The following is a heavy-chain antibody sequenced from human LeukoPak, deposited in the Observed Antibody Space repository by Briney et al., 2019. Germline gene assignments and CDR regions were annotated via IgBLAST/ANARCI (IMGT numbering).Heavy chain of an antibody. CDR3: ARLLGRAYYGSGSYMDY. Sequence: ASVKVSCKASGYTFTSYGISWVRQAPGQGLEWMGWLSAYNGNTNYAQKLQGRVTMTTDTSTSTAYMELRSLRSDDTAVYYCARLLGRAYYGSGSYMDYWGQGTLVTVSS. J-gene: IGHJ4*02. CDR2: LSAYNGNT. CDR1: GYTFTSYG. D-gene: IGHD3-10*01. V-gene: IGHV1-18*01.